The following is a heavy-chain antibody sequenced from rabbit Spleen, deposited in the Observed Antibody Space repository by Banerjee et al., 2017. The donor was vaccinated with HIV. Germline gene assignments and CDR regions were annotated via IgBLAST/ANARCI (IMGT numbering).Heavy chain of an antibody. CDR3: ARSSGGAGWSNAILDL. D-gene: IGHD3-1*01. CDR2: INVVTGKA. V-gene: IGHV1S45*01. J-gene: IGHJ4*01. CDR1: GLDFSSSYW. Sequence: QEQLVESGGDLVQPEGSLTLTCKASGLDFSSSYWICWVRQAPGKGLEWIACINVVTGKAVYASWAKGRFTFSKTSSTTVTLQMTSLTAADTATYFCARSSGGAGWSNAILDLWGPGTLVTVS.